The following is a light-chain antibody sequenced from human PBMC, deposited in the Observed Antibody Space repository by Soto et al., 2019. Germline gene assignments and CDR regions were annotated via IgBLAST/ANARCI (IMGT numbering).Light chain of an antibody. CDR3: QQYAGSPRT. CDR1: QFVSSNS. Sequence: EIVLTQSPGTLSLSPGERATLSCRASQFVSSNSLAWYQQKRGQAPRLLIHDASSRATGIPDRFSGSGSGTDFTLTISRLEPEDFAVYYCQQYAGSPRTFGKGTKADIK. V-gene: IGKV3-20*01. CDR2: DAS. J-gene: IGKJ1*01.